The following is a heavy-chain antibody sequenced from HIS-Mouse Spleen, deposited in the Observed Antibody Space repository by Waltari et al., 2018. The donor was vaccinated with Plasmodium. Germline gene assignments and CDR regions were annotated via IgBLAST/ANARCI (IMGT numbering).Heavy chain of an antibody. Sequence: EVQLVESGGGLVQPGGSLRLSCAASGFTFSSYWMSWVRQAPGKGMEGVANIKQDGRGKYYVDSGKGRFTISRDNAKNSLYLQMNSLRAEETAVYYCASSWYWYFDLWGRGTLVTVSS. CDR2: IKQDGRGK. V-gene: IGHV3-7*01. CDR1: GFTFSSYW. J-gene: IGHJ2*01. CDR3: ASSWYWYFDL. D-gene: IGHD6-13*01.